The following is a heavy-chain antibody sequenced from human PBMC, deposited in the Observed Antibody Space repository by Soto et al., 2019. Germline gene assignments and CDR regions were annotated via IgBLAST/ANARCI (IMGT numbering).Heavy chain of an antibody. Sequence: QITLKESGPTLVKPTQTLTLTCTFSGFSLSTSGVGVGWIHQPPGKALEWLALIYWDDDKRYSPSLKSRLTRTKDTSKNPVALTMTTVDPVDTATYYCARRSGSGLAVWGQGTTVTVSS. CDR3: ARRSGSGLAV. J-gene: IGHJ6*02. CDR2: IYWDDDK. CDR1: GFSLSTSGVG. D-gene: IGHD3-10*01. V-gene: IGHV2-5*02.